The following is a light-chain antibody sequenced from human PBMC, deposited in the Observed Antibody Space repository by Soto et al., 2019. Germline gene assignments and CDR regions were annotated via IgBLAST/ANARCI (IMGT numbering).Light chain of an antibody. J-gene: IGKJ2*01. V-gene: IGKV1-39*01. CDR2: AAS. CDR1: QSIASY. Sequence: DIQMTQSPSSLSASVGDRVTITCRASQSIASYLNWYQQKPGKAPKHLIYAASSLQSGVPSGFSGSGSGTDFTLTISSLQPEHFATYFCQQSYSTPRTFVQGTKLDIK. CDR3: QQSYSTPRT.